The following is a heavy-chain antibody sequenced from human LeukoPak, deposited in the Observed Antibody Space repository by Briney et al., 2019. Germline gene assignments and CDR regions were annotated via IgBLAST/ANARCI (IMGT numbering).Heavy chain of an antibody. CDR2: IYSGGST. J-gene: IGHJ3*02. D-gene: IGHD3-3*01. V-gene: IGHV3-66*01. CDR1: GFTVSSNY. CDR3: ARDSLEGYYMLRGI. Sequence: KTGGSLRLSCAASGFTVSSNYMSWVRQAPGKGLEWVSVIYSGGSTYYADSVKGRFTISRDNSKNTLYLQMNSLRAEDTAVYYCARDSLEGYYMLRGIWGQGTMVTVSS.